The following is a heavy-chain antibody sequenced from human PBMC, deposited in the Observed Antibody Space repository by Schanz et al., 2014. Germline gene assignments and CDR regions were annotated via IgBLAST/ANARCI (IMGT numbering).Heavy chain of an antibody. V-gene: IGHV3-23*04. CDR1: GFTFISSA. Sequence: EVQLVESGGGLVQPGGSLRLSCAASGFTFISSAMSWVRQAPGKGLEWVSAINSGGDSTYYADSVKGRFIISRDNSKNTLYLQMNSLRAEDTAVYYCAKDLRVAYYGSTDAFDIWGQGTMVTVSS. D-gene: IGHD3-10*01. J-gene: IGHJ3*02. CDR2: INSGGDST. CDR3: AKDLRVAYYGSTDAFDI.